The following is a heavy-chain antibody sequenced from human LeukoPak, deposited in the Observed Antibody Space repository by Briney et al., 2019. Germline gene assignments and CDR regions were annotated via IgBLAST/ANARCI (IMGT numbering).Heavy chain of an antibody. Sequence: SQTLSLTCAIFGDSVSNNSDAWNWIRQSPSRGLEWLGRTYYRSKWSNGYAVSVKSRMTISPDTSKNQFSLQLNSVTPEDTAVYYCARGGGAFDIWGQGTMVTVSS. CDR3: ARGGGAFDI. V-gene: IGHV6-1*01. CDR2: TYYRSKWSN. CDR1: GDSVSNNSDA. J-gene: IGHJ3*02.